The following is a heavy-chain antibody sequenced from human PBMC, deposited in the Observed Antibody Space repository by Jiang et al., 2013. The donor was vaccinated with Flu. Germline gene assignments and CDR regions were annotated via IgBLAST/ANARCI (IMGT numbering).Heavy chain of an antibody. CDR1: GGSISGSSYY. J-gene: IGHJ5*02. V-gene: IGHV4-39*01. Sequence: SGPGLVKPSETLSLTCSVSGGSISGSSYYWGWVRQPPGKGVEWIGSIYYSGSTHYNPSLKSRVTISVDTSKNQFSLTVTSVTAADTAVYSCARHITMMGGVRNNWFDPWGQGTLVTVAS. D-gene: IGHD3-10*01. CDR2: IYYSGST. CDR3: ARHITMMGGVRNNWFDP.